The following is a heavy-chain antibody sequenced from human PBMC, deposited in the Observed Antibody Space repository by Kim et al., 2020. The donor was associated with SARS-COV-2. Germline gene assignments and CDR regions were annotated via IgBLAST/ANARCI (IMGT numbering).Heavy chain of an antibody. CDR1: GFTVSSNY. CDR3: ARDYALSYCSGGSCYLDY. D-gene: IGHD2-15*01. V-gene: IGHV3-66*01. J-gene: IGHJ4*02. CDR2: IYSGGST. Sequence: GGSLRLSCAASGFTVSSNYMSWVRQAPGKGLEWVSVIYSGGSTYYADSVKGRFTISRDNSKNTLYLQMNSLRAEDTAVYYCARDYALSYCSGGSCYLDYWGQGTLVTVSS.